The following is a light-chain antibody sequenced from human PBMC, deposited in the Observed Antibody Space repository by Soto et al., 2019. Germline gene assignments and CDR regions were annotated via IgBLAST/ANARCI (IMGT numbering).Light chain of an antibody. CDR1: SSDVGAYNY. CDR2: DVT. J-gene: IGLJ3*02. Sequence: QSALTQPRSVSGPPGQSVAISCTGTSSDVGAYNYVSWFQYLPGKAPKLMIYDVTKRPSGVPDRFSGSKSGNTAYLTISGLQTEDEADYYCCSYAGSYTVVFGGGTKLTVL. CDR3: CSYAGSYTVV. V-gene: IGLV2-11*01.